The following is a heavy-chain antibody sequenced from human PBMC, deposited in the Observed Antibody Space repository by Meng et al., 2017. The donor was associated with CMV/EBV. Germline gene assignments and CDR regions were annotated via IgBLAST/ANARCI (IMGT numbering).Heavy chain of an antibody. CDR1: GFTFSSYA. V-gene: IGHV3-23*01. CDR2: ISGSGGST. Sequence: GGSLRLSCAASGFTFSSYAMSWVHQAPGKGLEWVSAISGSGGSTYYADSVKGRFTISRDNSKNTLYLQMNSLRAEDTAVYYCAKPTYCGGDCYWALFDYWGQGTLVTVSS. CDR3: AKPTYCGGDCYWALFDY. J-gene: IGHJ4*02. D-gene: IGHD2-21*01.